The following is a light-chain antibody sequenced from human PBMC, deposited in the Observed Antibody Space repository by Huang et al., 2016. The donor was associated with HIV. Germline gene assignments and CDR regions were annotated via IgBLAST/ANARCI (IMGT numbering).Light chain of an antibody. V-gene: IGKV3-15*01. J-gene: IGKJ2*01. Sequence: EVIMTQSPAAFSVSPGETATLSCRASQSVSSNLGWYQQRPGQAPRLLIYNTSARATGIPARVSGGGSGTDFILTISSVQSEDVAVYYCQQYNNWPPYTFGHGTKLEIK. CDR1: QSVSSN. CDR2: NTS. CDR3: QQYNNWPPYT.